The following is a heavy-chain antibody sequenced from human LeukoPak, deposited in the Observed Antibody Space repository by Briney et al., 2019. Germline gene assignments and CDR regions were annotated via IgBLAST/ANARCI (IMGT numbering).Heavy chain of an antibody. V-gene: IGHV1-18*01. CDR3: ARDCSSTSCLNYYYYYMDV. Sequence: ASVKVSCKASGYTFTSYGISWVRQAPGQGLEWMGWISAYNGNTNYAQKLQGRVTMTTDTSTSTAHMELRSLRSDDTAVYYCARDCSSTSCLNYYYYYMDVWGKGTTVTVSS. CDR1: GYTFTSYG. D-gene: IGHD2-2*01. J-gene: IGHJ6*03. CDR2: ISAYNGNT.